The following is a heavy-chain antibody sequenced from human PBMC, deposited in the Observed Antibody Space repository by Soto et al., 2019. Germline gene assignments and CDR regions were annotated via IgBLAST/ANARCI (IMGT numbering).Heavy chain of an antibody. CDR2: ISYDGSNK. CDR1: GFTFSSYG. D-gene: IGHD1-1*01. CDR3: ARGRTGTAGVLTWFDP. J-gene: IGHJ5*02. Sequence: GGSLRLSCAASGFTFSSYGMHWFRQAPGKGLEWVAVISYDGSNKYYADSVKGRFTISRDNSKNTLYLQMNSLRAEDTAVYYCARGRTGTAGVLTWFDPWGQGTLVTVSS. V-gene: IGHV3-30*03.